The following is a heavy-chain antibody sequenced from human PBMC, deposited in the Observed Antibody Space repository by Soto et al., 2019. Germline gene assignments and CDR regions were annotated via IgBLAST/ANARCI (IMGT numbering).Heavy chain of an antibody. V-gene: IGHV4-4*07. J-gene: IGHJ2*01. CDR1: GGSISSYY. D-gene: IGHD2-2*01. Sequence: QVQLQESGPGLVKPSETLSLTCTVSGGSISSYYWSWVRQPAGKGLEWIGRIYTSGISNYNPSLKRRVTMSVDTSKNQFSLKLTSVTAADTAVYYCARFPMSYCSSSSCGYFDLWGRGTLVTVSS. CDR3: ARFPMSYCSSSSCGYFDL. CDR2: IYTSGIS.